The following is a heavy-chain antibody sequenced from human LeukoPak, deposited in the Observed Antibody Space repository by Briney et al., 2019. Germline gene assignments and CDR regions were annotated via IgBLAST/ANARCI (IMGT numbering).Heavy chain of an antibody. CDR3: GAAPYYYCYGVDV. CDR1: GGSISSYY. V-gene: IGHV4-4*07. CDR2: IYTSGST. J-gene: IGHJ6*02. D-gene: IGHD2-15*01. Sequence: SETLSLTCTVSGGSISSYYWSWIRQPAGKGLEWIGRIYTSGSTNYNPSLKSRVTMSVDTSKNQFSLKLSSVTAADTAVYYCGAAPYYYCYGVDVWGQGTTVTVSS.